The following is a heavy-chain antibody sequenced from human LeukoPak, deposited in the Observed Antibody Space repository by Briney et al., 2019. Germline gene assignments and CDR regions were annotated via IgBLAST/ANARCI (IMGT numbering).Heavy chain of an antibody. CDR1: GFTFSSYS. J-gene: IGHJ4*02. Sequence: GGSLRLSCAASGFTFSSYSMNWVRQAPGKGLGWVSYISSSSSTIYYADSVKGRFTISRDNAKNSLYLQMNSLRAEDTAVYYCARGIQDSSSWPIDYWGQGTLVTVSS. CDR3: ARGIQDSSSWPIDY. CDR2: ISSSSSTI. V-gene: IGHV3-48*01. D-gene: IGHD6-13*01.